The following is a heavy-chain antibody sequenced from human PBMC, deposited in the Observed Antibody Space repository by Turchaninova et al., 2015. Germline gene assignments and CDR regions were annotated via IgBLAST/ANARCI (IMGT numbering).Heavy chain of an antibody. Sequence: QVQLQPSGPGLLKPSTTLQLACGSHGYSVPSSSAAWNWIRQSPAKGLEWMGRTYYRSRWYNDYALSVKSRITINSDTSENQFSLRLNSVTPEDTAVYYCARGGTYFKGFEFWGQGALVTVSS. D-gene: IGHD1-26*01. CDR1: GYSVPSSSAA. V-gene: IGHV6-1*01. J-gene: IGHJ4*02. CDR2: TYYRSRWYN. CDR3: ARGGTYFKGFEF.